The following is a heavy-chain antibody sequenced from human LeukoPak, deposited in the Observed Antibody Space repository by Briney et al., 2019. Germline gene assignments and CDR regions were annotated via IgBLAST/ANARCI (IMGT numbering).Heavy chain of an antibody. CDR2: IYSGGNT. V-gene: IGHV4-61*02. CDR1: GDSISSGPYY. CDR3: AREGSIHYYDSSGYLGY. J-gene: IGHJ4*02. Sequence: PSQTLSLTCTVSGDSISSGPYYWSWIRHPAGRGLEWIGRIYSGGNTNYNPSLKSRVTISVDTSKNQFSLKLTSVTAADSAIYYCAREGSIHYYDSSGYLGYWGQGTLVTVSS. D-gene: IGHD3-22*01.